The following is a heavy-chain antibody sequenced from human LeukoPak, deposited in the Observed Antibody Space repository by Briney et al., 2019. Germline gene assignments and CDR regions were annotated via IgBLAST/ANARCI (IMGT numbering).Heavy chain of an antibody. D-gene: IGHD3-3*01. CDR2: ISGSSGST. CDR3: AREDFWSGFDY. CDR1: GFTFSSYG. Sequence: GGSLRLSCAASGFTFSSYGMSWVRQAPGKGLEWVSVISGSSGSTYYADSVKGRFTISRDNSKNTLYLQMNSLRAEDTAVYYCAREDFWSGFDYWGQGTLVTVSS. J-gene: IGHJ4*02. V-gene: IGHV3-23*01.